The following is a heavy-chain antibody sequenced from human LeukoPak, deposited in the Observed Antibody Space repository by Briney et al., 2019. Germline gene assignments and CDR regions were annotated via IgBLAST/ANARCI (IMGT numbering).Heavy chain of an antibody. CDR2: ISYDGSNK. Sequence: PGGSLRLSCAASGFTFSSYGMHWVRQAPGKGLEWVAIISYDGSNKYYADSVKGRFTISRDNSKNTLYLQMNSLRAEDTAVYYCARFYADYPDYWGQGTLVTASS. V-gene: IGHV3-30*03. J-gene: IGHJ4*02. CDR1: GFTFSSYG. CDR3: ARFYADYPDY. D-gene: IGHD5/OR15-5a*01.